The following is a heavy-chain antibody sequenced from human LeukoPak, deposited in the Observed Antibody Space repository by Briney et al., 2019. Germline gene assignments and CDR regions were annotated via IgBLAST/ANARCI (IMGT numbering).Heavy chain of an antibody. CDR2: IYHSGST. V-gene: IGHV4-38-2*01. D-gene: IGHD2-2*01. Sequence: SGTLSLTCAVSGYSISSGYYWGWIRQPPGKGLEWIGSIYHSGSTYYNPSLKSRVTISVDTSKNQFSLKLSSVTAADTAMYYCARNIVVVPTVTGAFDVWGQGTMVTVSS. CDR1: GYSISSGYY. J-gene: IGHJ3*01. CDR3: ARNIVVVPTVTGAFDV.